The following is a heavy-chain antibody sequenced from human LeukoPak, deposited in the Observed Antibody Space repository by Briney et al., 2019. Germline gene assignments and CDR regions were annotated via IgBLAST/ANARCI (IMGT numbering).Heavy chain of an antibody. CDR3: ARELGYSSNRYGDY. J-gene: IGHJ4*02. CDR1: GFTFSSYS. CDR2: ISSSSYI. Sequence: GGSLRLSCAASGFTFSSYSMNWVRQAPGKGLEWVSSISSSSYIYYADSVKGRFTISRDNAKNSLYLQMNSLRAEDTAVYYCARELGYSSNRYGDYWGQGTLVTVSS. V-gene: IGHV3-21*01. D-gene: IGHD6-13*01.